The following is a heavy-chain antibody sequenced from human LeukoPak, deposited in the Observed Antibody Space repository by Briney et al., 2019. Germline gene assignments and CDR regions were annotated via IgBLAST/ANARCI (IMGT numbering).Heavy chain of an antibody. Sequence: PSETLSLTCAVYGGSFSGYYWSWIRQPPGKGLEWIGEINHSGSTNYNPSLKSRVTISVDMSKDQFSLKLSSVTAADTAVYYCARQAAQTYDYWGQGTLVTVSS. J-gene: IGHJ4*02. CDR2: INHSGST. V-gene: IGHV4-34*01. CDR3: ARQAAQTYDY. CDR1: GGSFSGYY.